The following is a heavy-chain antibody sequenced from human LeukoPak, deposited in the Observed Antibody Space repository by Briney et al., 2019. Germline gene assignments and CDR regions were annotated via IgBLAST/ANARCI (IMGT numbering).Heavy chain of an antibody. CDR3: AKASTPYSNGWYVDY. CDR2: ISWNSVSI. D-gene: IGHD6-19*01. V-gene: IGHV3-9*01. J-gene: IGHJ4*02. CDR1: GFTFNDYA. Sequence: SLKISCAASGFTFNDYAMHWVRQAPGKGLEWVSRISWNSVSIGYADSVQGRFTVSRDNAKNSLYLQMNSLRAEDTALYYCAKASTPYSNGWYVDYWGQGTLVTVSS.